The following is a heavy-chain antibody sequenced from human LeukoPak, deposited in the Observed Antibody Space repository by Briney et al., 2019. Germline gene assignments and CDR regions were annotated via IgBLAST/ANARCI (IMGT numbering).Heavy chain of an antibody. J-gene: IGHJ4*02. Sequence: PGGSLRLSCAASGFSFSGSTIHWVRRASGKRLEWVVRIKTKAYTYATGFSASMKGRFTISRDDSKNTAYLQLNSLKTEDSAVYYCTRLIGYYDTTGYRGYFDYWGQGTLVTVSS. CDR1: GFSFSGST. V-gene: IGHV3-73*01. D-gene: IGHD3-22*01. CDR2: IKTKAYTYAT. CDR3: TRLIGYYDTTGYRGYFDY.